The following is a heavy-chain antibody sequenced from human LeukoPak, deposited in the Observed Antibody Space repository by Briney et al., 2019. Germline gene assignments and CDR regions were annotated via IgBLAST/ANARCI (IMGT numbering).Heavy chain of an antibody. CDR1: GASISRNGVDYY. Sequence: SETLSLTCTVSGASISRNGVDYYWGWIRQPPGRGLEWIGSLLYGGTAYYNPSLKSRVTISADTSRNQFSLKLTSVTAADTAVYYCARAFETYCDTTSCYNSGFDPWGQGTLVTVSS. J-gene: IGHJ5*02. V-gene: IGHV4-39*07. D-gene: IGHD2-2*02. CDR3: ARAFETYCDTTSCYNSGFDP. CDR2: LLYGGTA.